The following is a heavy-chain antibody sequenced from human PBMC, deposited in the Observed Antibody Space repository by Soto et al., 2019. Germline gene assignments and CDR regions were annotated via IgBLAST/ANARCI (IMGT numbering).Heavy chain of an antibody. CDR1: GGSISRGAYY. D-gene: IGHD3-10*01. J-gene: IGHJ6*02. CDR3: AGDHSSGPPYYYFRLDV. CDR2: IYNSGTI. Sequence: QVQLQESGPGLVKPSETLSLTCTVSGGSISRGAYYWTWLRQHPGKGLEWIGYIYNSGTIYYNPSRKSRVTISVDTSKNQYYLRLTSVTAAETALYYCAGDHSSGPPYYYFRLDVWGQGTTVTVSS. V-gene: IGHV4-31*03.